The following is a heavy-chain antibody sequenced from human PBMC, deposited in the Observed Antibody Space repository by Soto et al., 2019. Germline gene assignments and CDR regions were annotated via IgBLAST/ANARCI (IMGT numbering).Heavy chain of an antibody. V-gene: IGHV4-34*02. J-gene: IGHJ3*02. CDR3: ARGRRSGSNFDI. CDR2: INHSGST. CDR1: GGSFRGYY. D-gene: IGHD1-26*01. Sequence: QVQLQQWGAGLLKPSETLSLTCAVYGGSFRGYYWSWIRQPPGKGLEWIGEINHSGSTNYNPSLKSRVTISVDTSKNQFSLKLSSVTAADTAVYYCARGRRSGSNFDIWGQGTMVTVSS.